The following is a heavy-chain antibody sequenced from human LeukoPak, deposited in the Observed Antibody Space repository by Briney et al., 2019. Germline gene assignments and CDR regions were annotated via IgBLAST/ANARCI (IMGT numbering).Heavy chain of an antibody. CDR2: ISGSGGST. Sequence: GGSLRLSCVASGFSLSNFAMSWVRQAPGKGLEWVSAISGSGGSTYYADSVKGRFTISRDNSKNTLYLQMNSLRADDTAVYYCAKRRGLELTYYYYMDVWGKGTTVTVSS. J-gene: IGHJ6*03. V-gene: IGHV3-23*01. D-gene: IGHD1-7*01. CDR1: GFSLSNFA. CDR3: AKRRGLELTYYYYMDV.